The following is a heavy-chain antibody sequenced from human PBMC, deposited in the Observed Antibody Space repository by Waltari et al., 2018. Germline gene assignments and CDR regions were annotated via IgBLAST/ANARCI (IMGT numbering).Heavy chain of an antibody. CDR2: INQDGSER. CDR3: ARGSVGPLDF. Sequence: VESGGGLGQPGKSLRLSCTGSGFNFVTSWMTWVRQVPGKGLEWVANINQDGSERYYSDSVKGRFTISRDNSETSLSLQMNSLRVADTAVYFCARGSVGPLDFWGQGTLVTVSS. J-gene: IGHJ4*02. V-gene: IGHV3-7*01. CDR1: GFNFVTSW.